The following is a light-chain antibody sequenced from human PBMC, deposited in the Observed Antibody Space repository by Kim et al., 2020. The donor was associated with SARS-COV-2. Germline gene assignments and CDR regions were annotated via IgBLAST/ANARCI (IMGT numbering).Light chain of an antibody. CDR1: QNIRTY. Sequence: ASVDDRVTIPFQTSQNIRTYFNWYQHRPGKAPKLLIYASSSLQSEVPSRFSGSGSGAYFTLTIAGLQAYDFATYHCQQTYSNPPTFGGGTKVDI. J-gene: IGKJ4*01. V-gene: IGKV1-39*01. CDR2: ASS. CDR3: QQTYSNPPT.